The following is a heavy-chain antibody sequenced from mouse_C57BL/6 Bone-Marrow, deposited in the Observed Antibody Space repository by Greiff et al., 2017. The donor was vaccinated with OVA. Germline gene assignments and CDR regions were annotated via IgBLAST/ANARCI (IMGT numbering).Heavy chain of an antibody. D-gene: IGHD2-2*01. V-gene: IGHV7-3*01. Sequence: EVKLMESGGGLVQPGGSLSLSCAASGFTFTDYYMSWVRQPPGKALEWLGFIRNKANGYTTEYSASVKGRFTISRDNSQSILYLQMNALRAEDSATYYCARRSPSMVTYFDYWGQGTTLTVSS. CDR1: GFTFTDYY. CDR2: IRNKANGYTT. J-gene: IGHJ2*01. CDR3: ARRSPSMVTYFDY.